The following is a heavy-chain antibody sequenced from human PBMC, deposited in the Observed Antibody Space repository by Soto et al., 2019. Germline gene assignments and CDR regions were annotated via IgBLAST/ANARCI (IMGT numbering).Heavy chain of an antibody. CDR3: VKVDCSGGGCYRPEY. CDR2: ISYDGSYK. D-gene: IGHD2-15*01. Sequence: QVQLVESGGGVVQPGRSLTLSCAASGFTFNNYGMHWVRQAPGKGLEWVAIISYDGSYKYYTDSVKGRFTISRDSSKNTRYLEMNSRRAEDTAVYYCVKVDCSGGGCYRPEYWGQGTLVTVSS. CDR1: GFTFNNYG. J-gene: IGHJ4*02. V-gene: IGHV3-30*18.